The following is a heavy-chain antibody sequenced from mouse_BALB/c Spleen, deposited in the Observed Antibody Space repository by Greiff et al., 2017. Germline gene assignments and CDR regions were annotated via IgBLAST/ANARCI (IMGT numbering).Heavy chain of an antibody. Sequence: QVQLKQSGPELVKPGASVKLSCKASGYTFTSYWMHWVKQRPGQGLEWIGEINPSNGRTNYNEKFKSKATLTVDKSSSTAYMQLSSLTSEDSAVYYCARWGGGFAYWGQGTLVTVSA. CDR1: GYTFTSYW. CDR3: ARWGGGFAY. CDR2: INPSNGRT. V-gene: IGHV1S81*02. J-gene: IGHJ3*01.